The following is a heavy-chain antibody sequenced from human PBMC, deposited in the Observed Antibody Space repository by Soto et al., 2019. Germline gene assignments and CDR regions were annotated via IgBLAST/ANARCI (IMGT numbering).Heavy chain of an antibody. D-gene: IGHD3-10*01. CDR2: IYYSGST. CDR3: ARVWGGAFDI. Sequence: PSETLSLTCTVSGGSISNYYWSWIRQPPGKGLEWIGYIYYSGSTNYNPSLKSRVTISVDTSKNQFSLKLSSVTAVDTAVYYCARVWGGAFDIWGQGTMVTVSS. V-gene: IGHV4-59*01. CDR1: GGSISNYY. J-gene: IGHJ3*02.